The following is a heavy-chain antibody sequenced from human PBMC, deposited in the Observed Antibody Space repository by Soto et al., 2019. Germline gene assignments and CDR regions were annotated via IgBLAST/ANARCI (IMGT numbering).Heavy chain of an antibody. D-gene: IGHD3-3*01. Sequence: QVQLVQSGAEVKKPGASVKVSCKASGYTFTSYGISWVRQAPGQGLEWMGWISAYNGNTNYAQKLQGRVTMTTDTSTSTAYKELRSLRSDDTAVYYCARDFYDFWSGPLYYFDYWGQGTLVTVSS. CDR2: ISAYNGNT. V-gene: IGHV1-18*01. J-gene: IGHJ4*02. CDR3: ARDFYDFWSGPLYYFDY. CDR1: GYTFTSYG.